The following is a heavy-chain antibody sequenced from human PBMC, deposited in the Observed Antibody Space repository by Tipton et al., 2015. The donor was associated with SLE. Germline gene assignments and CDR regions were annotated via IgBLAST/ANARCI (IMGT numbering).Heavy chain of an antibody. Sequence: SLRLSCAASGFTFSNFGIHWVRQAPGRGLEWVAVVSHDESRQYYAESVKGRFTISRDDSKNTVYLQMDSLRPEDTAVYYCTKDMRFLQLWGLSEYWGLGTLVTVSS. J-gene: IGHJ4*02. D-gene: IGHD2-21*01. CDR1: GFTFSNFG. CDR3: TKDMRFLQLWGLSEY. V-gene: IGHV3-30*18. CDR2: VSHDESRQ.